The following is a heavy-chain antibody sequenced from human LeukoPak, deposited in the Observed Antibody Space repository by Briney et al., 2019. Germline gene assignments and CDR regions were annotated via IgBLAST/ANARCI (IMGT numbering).Heavy chain of an antibody. J-gene: IGHJ3*02. Sequence: ASVKLSCKASGYTFTGYYMHWVRQAPGPGLEWMGWINPNSGGTNYAQQFEGRVTMTRDTTISTDYMELSGLRSDDSAVDCVWRVRDSGGSLDAFDIWGQGTMVTVSS. D-gene: IGHD2-15*01. V-gene: IGHV1-2*02. CDR1: GYTFTGYY. CDR3: WRVRDSGGSLDAFDI. CDR2: INPNSGGT.